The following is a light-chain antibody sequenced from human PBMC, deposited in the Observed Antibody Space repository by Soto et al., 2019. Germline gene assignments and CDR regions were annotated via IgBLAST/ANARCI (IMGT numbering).Light chain of an antibody. CDR1: SSDFGVYDS. J-gene: IGLJ2*01. V-gene: IGLV2-14*01. Sequence: QSVLTQPASVSGSPGQSITISCTGNSSDFGVYDSVSWYQQHPGKAPKLIIYGVTNRPSGVSNRFSGSKSGNTASLTVSGLQTEDEADYYCSSFRDWNTLWIFGGGTKLTVL. CDR3: SSFRDWNTLWI. CDR2: GVT.